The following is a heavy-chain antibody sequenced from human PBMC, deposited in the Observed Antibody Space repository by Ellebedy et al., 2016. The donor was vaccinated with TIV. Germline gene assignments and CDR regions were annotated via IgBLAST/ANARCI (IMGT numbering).Heavy chain of an antibody. V-gene: IGHV3-43*01. CDR1: GFTFDDYT. Sequence: GESLKISCAASGFTFDDYTMHWVRQAPGKGLEWVSLISWDGGSTYYADSVKGRFTISRDNSKNSLYLQMNSLRTDDTALYYCAKDGGDGSSYYFDYWGQGTLVTVSS. J-gene: IGHJ4*02. CDR3: AKDGGDGSSYYFDY. D-gene: IGHD3-16*01. CDR2: ISWDGGST.